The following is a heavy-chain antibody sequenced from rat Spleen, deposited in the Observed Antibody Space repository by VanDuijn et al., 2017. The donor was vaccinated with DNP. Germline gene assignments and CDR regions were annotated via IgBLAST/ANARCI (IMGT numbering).Heavy chain of an antibody. D-gene: IGHD1-10*01. CDR3: ARHTLDNSFAMDV. J-gene: IGHJ4*01. CDR2: ISTSGTRT. Sequence: EVQLVETGGDLVPPGRSLKLSCAASGFTFSNSYMAWVRQAPKKGLEWVATISTSGTRTYYPDSVKGRFTISRDNAEDSLYLQMNSLKSEDTATYYCARHTLDNSFAMDVWGQGTSITVSS. CDR1: GFTFSNSY. V-gene: IGHV5-25*01.